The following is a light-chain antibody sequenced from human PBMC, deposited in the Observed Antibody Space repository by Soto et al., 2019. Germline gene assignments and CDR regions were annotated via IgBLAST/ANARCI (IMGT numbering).Light chain of an antibody. CDR2: DAS. V-gene: IGKV1-5*01. CDR1: QSISSW. CDR3: QQYKSYPVA. Sequence: DIQMTQSPSTLSASVGDRVTITCRASQSISSWLAWYQQKPGKAPRLLIYDASSLESGVPSRFSGRGSETAFTLTISSLQPDDFVTYYCQQYKSYPVAFGQGTKLEI. J-gene: IGKJ2*01.